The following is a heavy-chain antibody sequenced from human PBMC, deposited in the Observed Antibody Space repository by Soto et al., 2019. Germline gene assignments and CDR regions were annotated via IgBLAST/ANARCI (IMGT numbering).Heavy chain of an antibody. CDR2: IYYSGST. J-gene: IGHJ6*02. V-gene: IGHV4-61*01. CDR1: GGSVSSGSYY. Sequence: SETLSLTCTVSGGSVSSGSYYWSWIRQPPGKGLEWIGYIYYSGSTNYNPSLKSRVTISVDTSKNQFSLKLSSVTAADTAVYYCARDQRDYYDSSGYYGMDVWGQGTTVTVS. D-gene: IGHD3-22*01. CDR3: ARDQRDYYDSSGYYGMDV.